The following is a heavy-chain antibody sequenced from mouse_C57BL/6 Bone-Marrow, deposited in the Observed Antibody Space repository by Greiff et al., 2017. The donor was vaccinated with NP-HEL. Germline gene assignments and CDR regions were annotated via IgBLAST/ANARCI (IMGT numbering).Heavy chain of an antibody. CDR3: AKNTYYSSYYAMDY. Sequence: VKLVESGPGLVQPSQSLSITCTVSGFSLTSYGVHWVRQSPGKGLEWLGVIWRGGSTDYNAAFMSRLSITKDNSKSQVFFKMNSLQADDTAIYYCAKNTYYSSYYAMDYWGQGTSVTVSS. V-gene: IGHV2-5*01. CDR1: GFSLTSYG. D-gene: IGHD2-12*01. J-gene: IGHJ4*01. CDR2: IWRGGST.